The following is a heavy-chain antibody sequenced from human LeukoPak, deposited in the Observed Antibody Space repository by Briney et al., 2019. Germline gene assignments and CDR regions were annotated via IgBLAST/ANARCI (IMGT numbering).Heavy chain of an antibody. CDR1: GFTFSTYA. CDR3: AKASLGHCSGAFCYHFDS. V-gene: IGHV3-23*01. CDR2: ISGDNPGT. D-gene: IGHD2-15*01. J-gene: IGHJ4*02. Sequence: PGGSLRPSCAASGFTFSTYAMSWVHQTPGVGLEWVADISGDNPGTYHADSVKGRFTIPRDNSKNTLHLQMNSLRAEDTAIYYCAKASLGHCSGAFCYHFDSWGQGTLVTVSS.